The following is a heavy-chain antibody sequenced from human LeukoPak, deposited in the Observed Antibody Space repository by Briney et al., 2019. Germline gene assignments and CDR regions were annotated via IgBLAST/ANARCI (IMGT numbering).Heavy chain of an antibody. CDR1: GYTFTSYG. J-gene: IGHJ2*01. V-gene: IGHV1-18*01. CDR3: ARPYYYDSSGYYDGWYFDL. CDR2: ISAYTGNT. Sequence: GASVKVSCKASGYTFTSYGISWVRQAPGRGLEWMGWISAYTGNTNYAQKLQGRVTVTTDTSTTTAYMELRSLRSDDTAVYYCARPYYYDSSGYYDGWYFDLWGRGTLVTVSS. D-gene: IGHD3-22*01.